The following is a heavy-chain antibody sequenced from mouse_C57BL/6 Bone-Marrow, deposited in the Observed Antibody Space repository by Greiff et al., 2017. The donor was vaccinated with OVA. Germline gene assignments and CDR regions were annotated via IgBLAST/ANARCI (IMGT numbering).Heavy chain of an antibody. V-gene: IGHV1-64*01. CDR1: GYTFTSYW. CDR2: IHPNSGST. CDR3: ARFPSYDGYLFAY. D-gene: IGHD2-3*01. Sequence: QVQLQQPGAELVKPGASVKLSCKASGYTFTSYWMHWVKQRPGQGLEWIGMIHPNSGSTNYNEKFKSKATLTVDKSSSTAYMQLSSLTSEDSAVYYCARFPSYDGYLFAYWGQGTLVTVSA. J-gene: IGHJ3*01.